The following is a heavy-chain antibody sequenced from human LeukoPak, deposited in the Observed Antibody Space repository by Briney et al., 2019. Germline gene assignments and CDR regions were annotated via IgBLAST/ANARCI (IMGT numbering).Heavy chain of an antibody. V-gene: IGHV4-59*01. Sequence: SETLSLTCTVSGGSITSYYWSWVRQPPGKGLEWIGYIYYSGNTNYNPSLKSRVTISIDTSKNQFSLKLNSVTAADTAVYYCARGQLKSRRGYFDWLEGGYYGMDVWGQGTTVTVSS. CDR3: ARGQLKSRRGYFDWLEGGYYGMDV. J-gene: IGHJ6*02. CDR1: GGSITSYY. D-gene: IGHD3-9*01. CDR2: IYYSGNT.